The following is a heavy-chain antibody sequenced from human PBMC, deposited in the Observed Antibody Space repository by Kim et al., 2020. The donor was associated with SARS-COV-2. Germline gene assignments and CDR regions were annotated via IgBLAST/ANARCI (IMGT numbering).Heavy chain of an antibody. Sequence: GGSLRLSCAASGFTFSAYAMTWIRQAPGKGLEWVSAISGDGYYIYYADSVKGRFTMSRDNSKNTLYLQMNSLRAEDTALYFCAKNGKTGEAYYDYWGQGTLVTVSS. CDR2: ISGDGYYI. CDR3: AKNGKTGEAYYDY. CDR1: GFTFSAYA. V-gene: IGHV3-23*01. D-gene: IGHD3-10*01. J-gene: IGHJ4*02.